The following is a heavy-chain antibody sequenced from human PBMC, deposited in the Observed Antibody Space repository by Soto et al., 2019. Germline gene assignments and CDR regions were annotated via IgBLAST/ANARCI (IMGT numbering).Heavy chain of an antibody. CDR2: IYYSGST. J-gene: IGHJ3*02. Sequence: SETLSLTCTVSGGSISSGGYYWSWIRQHPGKGLEWIGYIYYSGSTYYNPSLKSRVTISVDTSKNQFSLKLSSVTAADTAVYYCARDRVGDRGSPESYSRFDIWGQGTMVTVSS. CDR3: ARDRVGDRGSPESYSRFDI. V-gene: IGHV4-31*03. CDR1: GGSISSGGYY. D-gene: IGHD6-13*01.